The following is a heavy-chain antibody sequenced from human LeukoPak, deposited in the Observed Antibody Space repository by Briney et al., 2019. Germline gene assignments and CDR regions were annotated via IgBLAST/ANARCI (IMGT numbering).Heavy chain of an antibody. Sequence: GGSLRLSCAASGFTFSNYDMHWVRQSPGKGLEWLSLIWSDGKIEQYAASVEGRITIPRDNSKNTVYLQMNSLRGEDTAVYYCAKDPGTATRGFHMDVWGKGTRVTVSS. V-gene: IGHV3-30*02. J-gene: IGHJ6*03. CDR2: IWSDGKIE. D-gene: IGHD6-13*01. CDR1: GFTFSNYD. CDR3: AKDPGTATRGFHMDV.